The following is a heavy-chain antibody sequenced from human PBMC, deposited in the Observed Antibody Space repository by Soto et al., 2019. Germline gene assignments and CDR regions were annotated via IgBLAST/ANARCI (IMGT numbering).Heavy chain of an antibody. CDR3: ATTPAGTVFDY. J-gene: IGHJ4*02. D-gene: IGHD6-13*01. CDR2: FDPEDGET. V-gene: IGHV1-24*01. CDR1: GYTRTELS. Sequence: AXVKVSCMVSGYTRTELSMHWVRQAPGKGLEWMGGFDPEDGETIYAQKFQGRVTMTEDTSTDTAYMELSSLRSEDTAVYYCATTPAGTVFDYWGQGTLVTVSS.